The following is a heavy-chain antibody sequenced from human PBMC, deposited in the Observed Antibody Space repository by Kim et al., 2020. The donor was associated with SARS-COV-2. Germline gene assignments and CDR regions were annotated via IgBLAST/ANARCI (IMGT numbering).Heavy chain of an antibody. J-gene: IGHJ4*02. Sequence: YSNPARKGRVSISVDPSENQFSLKLSSVTAADTAVYYCASYYDSSGVFDYWGQGTLVTVSS. V-gene: IGHV4-31*02. CDR3: ASYYDSSGVFDY. D-gene: IGHD3-22*01.